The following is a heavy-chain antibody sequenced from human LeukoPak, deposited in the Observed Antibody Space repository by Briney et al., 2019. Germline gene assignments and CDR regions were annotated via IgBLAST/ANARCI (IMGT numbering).Heavy chain of an antibody. CDR3: ARDGGRYCSGGSCYDY. Sequence: PGGSLRLSCAASGFTFSSYSMNWVRQAPGKGLEWVSSISSSSSYIYYADSVKGRFTISRDNAKNSLYLQMNSLRAEDTAVYYCARDGGRYCSGGSCYDYWGQGTLVTVSS. CDR1: GFTFSSYS. J-gene: IGHJ4*02. V-gene: IGHV3-21*01. D-gene: IGHD2-15*01. CDR2: ISSSSSYI.